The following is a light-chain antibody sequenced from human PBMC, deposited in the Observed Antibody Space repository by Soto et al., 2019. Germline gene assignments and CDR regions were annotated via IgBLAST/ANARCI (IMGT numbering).Light chain of an antibody. Sequence: EIVLTQSPATLSLSPGERATLSCRASQSVSSYLAWYQLKPGQAPRLLIYDASNRATGIPARFSGSGSGTDFTLTISSLEPEDFAVYSCQQRSGTFGQGTKLEIK. CDR3: QQRSGT. CDR1: QSVSSY. V-gene: IGKV3-11*01. CDR2: DAS. J-gene: IGKJ2*02.